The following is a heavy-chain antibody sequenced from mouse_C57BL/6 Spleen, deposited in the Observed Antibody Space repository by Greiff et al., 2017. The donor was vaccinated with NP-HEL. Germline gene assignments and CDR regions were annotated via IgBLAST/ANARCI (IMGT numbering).Heavy chain of an antibody. Sequence: EVQLMESGEGLVKPGGSLKLSCAASGFTFSSYAMSWVRQTPEKRLEWVAYISSGGDYIYYADTVKGRFTISRDTARNTLYLQMSSLKSEDTAMYYCTRSLYYSNFYHAMDYWGQGTSVTVSS. V-gene: IGHV5-9-1*02. D-gene: IGHD2-5*01. CDR1: GFTFSSYA. CDR3: TRSLYYSNFYHAMDY. CDR2: ISSGGDYI. J-gene: IGHJ4*01.